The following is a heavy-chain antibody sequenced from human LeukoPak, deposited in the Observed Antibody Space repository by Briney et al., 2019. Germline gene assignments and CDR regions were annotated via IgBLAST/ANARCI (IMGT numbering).Heavy chain of an antibody. CDR1: GYTFTSYG. D-gene: IGHD3-22*01. V-gene: IGHV1-8*02. J-gene: IGHJ6*02. CDR3: VNYYYDSSGYYYGMDV. CDR2: MNPNSGNT. Sequence: ASVKVSCKASGYTFTSYGISWVRQATGQGLEWMGWMNPNSGNTGYAQKFQGRVTMTRNTSISTAYMELSSLRSEDTAVYYCVNYYYDSSGYYYGMDVWGQGTTVTVSS.